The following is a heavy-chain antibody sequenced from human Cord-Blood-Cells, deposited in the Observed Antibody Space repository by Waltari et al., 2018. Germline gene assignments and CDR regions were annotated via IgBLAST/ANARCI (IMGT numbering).Heavy chain of an antibody. CDR1: GYTFTSYA. CDR2: INAGNGNT. V-gene: IGHV1-3*01. CDR3: ARDIAAAGDAVDI. J-gene: IGHJ3*02. D-gene: IGHD6-13*01. Sequence: QVQLVQSGAEVKKPGASVKVSCKASGYTFTSYAMHWVRQAPGQRLEWMGWINAGNGNTKYSQKFQGRVTITRDTSASTAYMELSSLRSEDTAVYYCARDIAAAGDAVDIWGQGTMVTVSS.